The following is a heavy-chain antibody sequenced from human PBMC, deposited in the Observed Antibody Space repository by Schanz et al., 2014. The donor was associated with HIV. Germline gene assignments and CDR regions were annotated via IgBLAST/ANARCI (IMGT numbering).Heavy chain of an antibody. CDR1: GFTFSNFA. CDR3: AKMARSVAANTNFDY. V-gene: IGHV3-23*01. CDR2: ISGSGVST. J-gene: IGHJ4*02. Sequence: EEQLLESGGGSVQPGGSLRLSCAASGFTFSNFAMSWVRQAPGKGLEWVSSISGSGVSTFYAGSVKGRFAISRDKSKNTLYLQMNSLRVEDTAVYYCAKMARSVAANTNFDYWGQGTLVTVSP. D-gene: IGHD6-19*01.